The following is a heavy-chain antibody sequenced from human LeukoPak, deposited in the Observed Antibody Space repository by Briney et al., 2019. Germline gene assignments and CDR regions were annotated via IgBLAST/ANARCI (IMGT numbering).Heavy chain of an antibody. J-gene: IGHJ5*02. CDR2: IYHSGST. D-gene: IGHD2-15*01. CDR3: ARDSVVVVAAELRRWFDP. V-gene: IGHV4-38-2*02. CDR1: GYSISSGYY. Sequence: PSETLSLTCAVSGYSISSGYYWGWIRPPPGRGLEWIGIIYHSGSTYYNPSLKSRVTISGDTAKNQFSLKLSSVTAADTAVYYCARDSVVVVAAELRRWFDPWGQGTLVTVSS.